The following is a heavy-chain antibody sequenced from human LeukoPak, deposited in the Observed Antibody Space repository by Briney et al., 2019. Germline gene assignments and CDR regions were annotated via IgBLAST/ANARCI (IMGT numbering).Heavy chain of an antibody. V-gene: IGHV3-21*01. CDR2: ISSSSNYI. CDR3: ARDETTGR. D-gene: IGHD4-17*01. CDR1: GFTFSSYT. Sequence: GGSLRLSCSASGFTFSSYTMHWVRQAPGKGLGWVSSISSSSNYIYYADSVKSRFTISRDNAKNSLYLQMNSLKAEDTAVYYCARDETTGRWGQGTLVTVSS. J-gene: IGHJ4*02.